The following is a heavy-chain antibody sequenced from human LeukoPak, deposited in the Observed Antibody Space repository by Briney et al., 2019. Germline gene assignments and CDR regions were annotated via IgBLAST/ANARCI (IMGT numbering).Heavy chain of an antibody. Sequence: ASVKVSCKASGYTFTGYYMHWVRQAPGQGLEWMGWINPNSGGTNYAQKFQGWVTMTRDTSISTAYMELSRLRSDDTAVYYCARDWKGRDGYNWSPYYYYYYGMDVWGQGTTVTVSS. J-gene: IGHJ6*02. CDR3: ARDWKGRDGYNWSPYYYYYYGMDV. CDR2: INPNSGGT. V-gene: IGHV1-2*04. CDR1: GYTFTGYY. D-gene: IGHD5-24*01.